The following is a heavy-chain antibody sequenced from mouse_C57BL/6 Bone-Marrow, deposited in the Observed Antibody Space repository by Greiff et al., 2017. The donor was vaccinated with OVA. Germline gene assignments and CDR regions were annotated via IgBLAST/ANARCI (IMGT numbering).Heavy chain of an antibody. Sequence: QVQLQQSGAELARPGASVKLSCKASGYTFTSYGISWVKQRTGQGLEWIGEIYPRSGNTYYNEKFKGKATLTADKSSSTAYMELRSLTSEDSAVYFCARWASYGGSYCYAMDYWGQGTSVTVSS. CDR1: GYTFTSYG. CDR3: ARWASYGGSYCYAMDY. CDR2: IYPRSGNT. V-gene: IGHV1-81*01. J-gene: IGHJ4*01. D-gene: IGHD1-1*01.